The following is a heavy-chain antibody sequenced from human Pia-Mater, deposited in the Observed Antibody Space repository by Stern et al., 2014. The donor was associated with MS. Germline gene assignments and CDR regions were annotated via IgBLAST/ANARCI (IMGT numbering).Heavy chain of an antibody. J-gene: IGHJ4*02. CDR2: ISNDETKT. CDR3: VPGSGAFDY. D-gene: IGHD3-10*01. V-gene: IGHV3-30*03. CDR1: GFTYRRFA. Sequence: QVQLVESGGGVVQPGKSLRLSCAASGFTYRRFAMHWVRQAPGKGLEWVAVISNDETKTNYADSVKGRFAISRDNSKNTLYLQMNNLRPEDTAVYYCVPGSGAFDYWGQGTLVTVSS.